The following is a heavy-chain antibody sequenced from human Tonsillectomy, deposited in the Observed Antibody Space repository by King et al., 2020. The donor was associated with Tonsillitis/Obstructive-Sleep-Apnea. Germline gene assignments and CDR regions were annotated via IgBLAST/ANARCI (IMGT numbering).Heavy chain of an antibody. V-gene: IGHV3-48*02. J-gene: IGHJ4*02. CDR1: GFTFSHFG. D-gene: IGHD6-13*01. Sequence: VQLVESGGGLVQPGGSLRLSCAASGFTFSHFGMNWVRQAPGKGLEWVSYIGSSGDSIFYAGSVKGRFTISRDNAKNSLYLQMSSLRDEDTAVYSCARAITIAANNFDFWGQGTLVTVSS. CDR2: IGSSGDSI. CDR3: ARAITIAANNFDF.